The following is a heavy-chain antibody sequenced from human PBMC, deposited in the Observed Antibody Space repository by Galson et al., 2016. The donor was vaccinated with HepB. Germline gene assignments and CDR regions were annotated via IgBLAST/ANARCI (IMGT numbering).Heavy chain of an antibody. Sequence: SLRLSCAASGFTFSSYSMNWVRQAPGKGLEWISYISNSGSAISYADSVKGRLTISRDTAKNSLYLQMNSLRAEDTAVYYCARDTRDVPGGIDYWGQGTLVTVSS. CDR3: ARDTRDVPGGIDY. D-gene: IGHD1-14*01. CDR2: ISNSGSAI. V-gene: IGHV3-48*04. CDR1: GFTFSSYS. J-gene: IGHJ4*02.